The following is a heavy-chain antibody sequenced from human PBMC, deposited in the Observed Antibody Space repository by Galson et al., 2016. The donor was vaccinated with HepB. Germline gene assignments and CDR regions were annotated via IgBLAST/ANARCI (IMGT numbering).Heavy chain of an antibody. Sequence: SLRLSCAASGFRLTNYWMSWVRQAPGKGLEWVANINHDGGERYYVDSVRGRFTISRDDAKNSLSLQMNSLRVDDTAAYYCAREFDRSFHYWGQGVLVTVSS. J-gene: IGHJ4*02. D-gene: IGHD3-22*01. CDR3: AREFDRSFHY. CDR2: INHDGGER. CDR1: GFRLTNYW. V-gene: IGHV3-7*01.